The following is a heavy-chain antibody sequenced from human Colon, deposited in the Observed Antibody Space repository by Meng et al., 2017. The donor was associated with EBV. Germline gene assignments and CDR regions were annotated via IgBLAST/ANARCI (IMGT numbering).Heavy chain of an antibody. CDR3: ASPLGILWIVDL. CDR1: GCSSSSGMYY. D-gene: IGHD2-21*01. CDR2: IYCGGST. J-gene: IGHJ2*01. Sequence: RGLVQPRSVPPIPGPVAGCSSSSGMYYGGWFHHPPGEGLELIGSIYCGGSTYYTPSIKSLVTIPVETSKHQFSLKLSFVTAAAPAVYYGASPLGILWIVDLWGRGTLVTVSS. V-gene: IGHV4-39*01.